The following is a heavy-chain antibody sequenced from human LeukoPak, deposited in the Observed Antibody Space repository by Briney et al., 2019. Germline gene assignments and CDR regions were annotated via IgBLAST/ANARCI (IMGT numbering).Heavy chain of an antibody. D-gene: IGHD4-17*01. J-gene: IGHJ4*02. CDR3: ARGLEMSTVTTYY. CDR1: GYSFMSFY. V-gene: IGHV1-46*01. CDR2: INPSGGST. Sequence: ASVKVSCKASGYSFMSFYMHWVRQAPGQGLEWMGIINPSGGSTSYAQKFQGRVTMTGETSTSTVYMELSSLRSDDTAVYYCARGLEMSTVTTYYWGQGTLVTVS.